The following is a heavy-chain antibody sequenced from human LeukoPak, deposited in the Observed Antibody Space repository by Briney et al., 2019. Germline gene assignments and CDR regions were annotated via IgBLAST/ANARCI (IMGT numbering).Heavy chain of an antibody. J-gene: IGHJ4*02. CDR1: EFTFSHYW. V-gene: IGHV3-7*05. Sequence: GGSLRLSCAVSEFTFSHYWMNWVRQAPGKGLEWVANIKQDGSEKDYVDSVKGRFTISRDNAKNSLYLQMNSLRAEDTAVYYCVRGGVGIAGPDYWGQGTLVTVSS. D-gene: IGHD1-26*01. CDR3: VRGGVGIAGPDY. CDR2: IKQDGSEK.